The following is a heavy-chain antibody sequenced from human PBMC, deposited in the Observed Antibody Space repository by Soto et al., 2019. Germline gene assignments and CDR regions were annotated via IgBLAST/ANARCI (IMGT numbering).Heavy chain of an antibody. CDR1: GFTFNTYD. CDR3: VRSGTARLLRHSWFDT. D-gene: IGHD2-21*01. V-gene: IGHV3-21*01. CDR2: ITTSSAYI. Sequence: EVQLVKSGGGLVKPGGSLRLSCEASGFTFNTYDMNWVRQAPGKGLEWVSSITTSSAYIYYADSLKGRITISRDNAKNSLFLQMNSLRAEDTAVYYCVRSGTARLLRHSWFDTWGQGTLVTVSS. J-gene: IGHJ5*02.